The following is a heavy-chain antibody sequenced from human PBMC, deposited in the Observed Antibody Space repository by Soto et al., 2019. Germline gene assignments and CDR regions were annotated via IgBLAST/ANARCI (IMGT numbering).Heavy chain of an antibody. V-gene: IGHV3-30*18. CDR1: GFTFSSYG. J-gene: IGHJ6*02. D-gene: IGHD5-18*01. Sequence: HPGGALRLSCAASGFTFSSYGMHWVCQAPGTGLEWVAVISYDGSNKYYADSVKGRFTISRDNSKNTLYLQMNSLRAEDTAVYYCAKDAGVQLWLRTYYYYGMDVWGQGTTVTVSS. CDR3: AKDAGVQLWLRTYYYYGMDV. CDR2: ISYDGSNK.